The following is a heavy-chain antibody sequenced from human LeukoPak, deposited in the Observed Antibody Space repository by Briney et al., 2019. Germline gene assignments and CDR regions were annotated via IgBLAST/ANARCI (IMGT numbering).Heavy chain of an antibody. D-gene: IGHD2-21*02. CDR3: ARDPATDDAFDI. J-gene: IGHJ3*02. CDR1: GFTFSSYW. CDR2: INTDGSST. Sequence: PGGSLRLSCAASGFTFSSYWMHWVRQAPGKGLVWVSRINTDGSSTSYADSVKGRFTISRDNAKNTLYLQMNSLRAEDTAVYYCARDPATDDAFDIWGQGTMVTVSS. V-gene: IGHV3-74*01.